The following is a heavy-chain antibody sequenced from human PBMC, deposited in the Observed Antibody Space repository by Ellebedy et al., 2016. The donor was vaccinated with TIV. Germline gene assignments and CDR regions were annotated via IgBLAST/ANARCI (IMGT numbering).Heavy chain of an antibody. CDR3: ARTFTETLGGSTTHWVLDY. D-gene: IGHD2/OR15-2a*01. CDR1: GVSINRSY. Sequence: SETLSLTCTVSGVSINRSYWSWIRLPPGKGLEWIGYVSPGGSTNYSPSFESRVTISVDTSKSQFSLNLKFVTAGDTAVYYCARTFTETLGGSTTHWVLDYWGRGTLVTASS. V-gene: IGHV4-4*08. J-gene: IGHJ4*02. CDR2: VSPGGST.